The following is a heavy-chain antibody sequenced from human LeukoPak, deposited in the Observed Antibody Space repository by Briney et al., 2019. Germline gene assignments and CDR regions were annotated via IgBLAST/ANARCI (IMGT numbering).Heavy chain of an antibody. CDR2: IYYSGST. V-gene: IGHV4-39*01. J-gene: IGHJ4*02. Sequence: SETLSLTCTVSGGSVSSGSYYWSWIRQPPGKGLEWIGYIYYSGSTYYNPSLKSRVTISVDTSKNQFSLKLSSVTAADTAVYYCAVVGGVGVYYFDYWGQGTLVTVSS. D-gene: IGHD2-2*01. CDR1: GGSVSSGSYY. CDR3: AVVGGVGVYYFDY.